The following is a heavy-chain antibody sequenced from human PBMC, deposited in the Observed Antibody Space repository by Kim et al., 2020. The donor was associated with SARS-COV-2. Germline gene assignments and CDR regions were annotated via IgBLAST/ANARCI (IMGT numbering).Heavy chain of an antibody. D-gene: IGHD3-22*01. CDR1: GFTVSSNY. J-gene: IGHJ3*02. Sequence: GGSLRLSCAASGFTVSSNYMSWVRQAPGKGLEWVSVIYSGGSTYYADSVKGRFTISRDNSKNTLYLQMNSLRAEDTAVYYCARVSPEYYYDSSGSHAFDIWGQGKWSPSLQ. V-gene: IGHV3-66*01. CDR2: IYSGGST. CDR3: ARVSPEYYYDSSGSHAFDI.